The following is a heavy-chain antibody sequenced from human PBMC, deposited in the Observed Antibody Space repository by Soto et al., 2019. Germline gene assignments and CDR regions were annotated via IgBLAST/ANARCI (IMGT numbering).Heavy chain of an antibody. CDR1: GFPFSSYG. V-gene: IGHV3-30*18. CDR2: ISYDGNTQ. J-gene: IGHJ4*02. CDR3: AKVSRPSRISTPDFDY. Sequence: PGGSLRLSCAASGFPFSSYGMHWVRQAPDKGQERVAVISYDGNTQFYGDSVKGRFIVSRANSRNTLYLQLNNLQAEDTAVFYCAKVSRPSRISTPDFDYWGQGTLVTVSS.